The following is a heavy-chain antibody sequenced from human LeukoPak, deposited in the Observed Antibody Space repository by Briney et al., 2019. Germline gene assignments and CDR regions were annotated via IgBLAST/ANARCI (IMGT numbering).Heavy chain of an antibody. J-gene: IGHJ4*02. CDR1: GFTFSSYS. Sequence: GGSLRLSCAASGFTFSSYSMNWVRQAPGKGLEWVSSISSSSSYTYYADSVKGRFTISRDNAKNSLYLQMNSLRAEDTAVYYCARGEYSSSFFDYWGQGTLVTVSS. CDR2: ISSSSSYT. V-gene: IGHV3-21*01. CDR3: ARGEYSSSFFDY. D-gene: IGHD6-6*01.